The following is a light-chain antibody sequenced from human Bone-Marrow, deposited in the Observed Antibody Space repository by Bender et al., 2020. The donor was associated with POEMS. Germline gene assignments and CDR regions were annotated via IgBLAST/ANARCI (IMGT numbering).Light chain of an antibody. Sequence: QSALTLPPSASGSPGQSVTISCTGTRSDVGGSDYVSWYQQQPGTAPKLMIFDVTNRPSGVSDRFSGSKSGNTASLTISGLQAEDEADYYCCSYVGSPYVFGSGTKVTVL. J-gene: IGLJ1*01. CDR3: CSYVGSPYV. CDR1: RSDVGGSDY. V-gene: IGLV2-8*01. CDR2: DVT.